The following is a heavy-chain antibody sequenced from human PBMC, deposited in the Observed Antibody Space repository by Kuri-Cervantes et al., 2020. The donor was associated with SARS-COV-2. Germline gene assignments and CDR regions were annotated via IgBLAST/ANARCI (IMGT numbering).Heavy chain of an antibody. CDR3: AKDTEYSSGWYYFDY. D-gene: IGHD6-19*01. CDR2: ISGSGGST. CDR1: GFSFSSYN. J-gene: IGHJ4*02. Sequence: GESLKISCAASGFSFSSYNMNWVRQAPGKGLEWVSAISGSGGSTYYADSVKGRFTISRDNSKNTLYLQMNSLRAEDTAVYYCAKDTEYSSGWYYFDYWGQGTLVTVSS. V-gene: IGHV3-23*01.